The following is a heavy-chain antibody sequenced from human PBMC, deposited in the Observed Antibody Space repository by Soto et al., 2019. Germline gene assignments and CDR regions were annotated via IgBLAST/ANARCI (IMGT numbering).Heavy chain of an antibody. CDR1: GFPFSSYA. J-gene: IGHJ4*02. Sequence: GGSLRLSCAASGFPFSSYAMSWVRQAPGKGLEWVSAISGSGGSTYYADSVKGRFTISRDNSKNTLYLQMNSLRAEDTAVYYCAKASIWFGEGDFDYWGQGTLVTVSS. V-gene: IGHV3-23*01. D-gene: IGHD3-10*01. CDR3: AKASIWFGEGDFDY. CDR2: ISGSGGST.